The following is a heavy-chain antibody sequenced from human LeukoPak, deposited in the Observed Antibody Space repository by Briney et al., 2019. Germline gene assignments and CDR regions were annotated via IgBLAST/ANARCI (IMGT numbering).Heavy chain of an antibody. CDR3: ALYGSGSYYWFDP. J-gene: IGHJ5*02. Sequence: SQTLSLTCTVSGGSISGNYYWSWIRQPAGKGLEWIGRISPSGSTKYNPSLKSRVTISVDTSKNQFSLKLSSVTAADTAVYYCALYGSGSYYWFDPWGQGTLVTVSS. CDR2: ISPSGST. V-gene: IGHV4-61*02. CDR1: GGSISGNYY. D-gene: IGHD3-10*01.